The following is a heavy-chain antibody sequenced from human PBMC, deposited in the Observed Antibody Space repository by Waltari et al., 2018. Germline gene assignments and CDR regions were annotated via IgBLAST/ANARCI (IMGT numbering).Heavy chain of an antibody. D-gene: IGHD1-26*01. CDR2: IYHSGST. CDR1: GDPLSSVGYS. V-gene: IGHV4-30-2*01. J-gene: IGHJ6*02. CDR3: ARDLGNHYFGMDV. Sequence: QLQLQESGSGLVKPSQTLSLTCAVSGDPLSSVGYSWSWIRQPPGKGLEWIGYIYHSGSTYCNPSLKSRVTISVDRSKNQFSLRLSSVTAADTAVYYCARDLGNHYFGMDVWGQGTTVTVSS.